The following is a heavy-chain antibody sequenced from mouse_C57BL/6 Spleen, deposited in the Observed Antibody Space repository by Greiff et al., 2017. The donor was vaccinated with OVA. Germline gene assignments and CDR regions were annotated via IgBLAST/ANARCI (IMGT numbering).Heavy chain of an antibody. CDR2: ISRGSSTI. V-gene: IGHV5-17*01. CDR1: GFTFSDYG. J-gene: IGHJ4*01. CDR3: ERQGVMDY. Sequence: EVKLVESGGGLVKPGGSLKLSCAASGFTFSDYGMHWVRQAPEKGLEWVAYISRGSSTIYYADTVKGRFTISRDNAKNTLFLQMTSLRSEDTAMYYCERQGVMDYWGQGTSVTVSS.